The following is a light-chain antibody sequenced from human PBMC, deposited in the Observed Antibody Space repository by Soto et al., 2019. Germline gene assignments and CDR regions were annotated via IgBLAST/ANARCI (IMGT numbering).Light chain of an antibody. CDR3: MQALQTQMT. J-gene: IGKJ2*01. V-gene: IGKV2-28*01. CDR2: LGS. CDR1: QSLLHSNGYNY. Sequence: DIVMTQSPLSLPVTPGEPASISCRSSQSLLHSNGYNYLDWYLQKPGQSPQLLIYLGSNRASGVPDRFSGGGSGTDFTFKFSRVEAEDVRVYYCMQALQTQMTFGQGTKLEIK.